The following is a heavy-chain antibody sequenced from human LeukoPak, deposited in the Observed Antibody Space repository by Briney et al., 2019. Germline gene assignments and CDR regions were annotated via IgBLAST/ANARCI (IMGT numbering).Heavy chain of an antibody. CDR3: ASPRGFSYGCFDY. CDR2: IYYRKNT. CDR1: GGSISSSSAY. Sequence: SETLSLTCTVSGGSISSSSAYWGWIRQPPGKGLEWIGSIYYRKNTYYNPSLKSRVTISADTSKNQFSLTLGSVSATDTAVYYCASPRGFSYGCFDYWGQGTLVTVSS. J-gene: IGHJ4*02. D-gene: IGHD5-18*01. V-gene: IGHV4-39*01.